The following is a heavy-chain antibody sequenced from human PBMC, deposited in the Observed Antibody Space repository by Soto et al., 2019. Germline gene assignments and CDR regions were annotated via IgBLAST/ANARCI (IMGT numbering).Heavy chain of an antibody. CDR1: GGSISSGDYY. Sequence: QVQLQESGPGLVKPSQTLSLTCTVSGGSISSGDYYWSWIRQHPGKGLEWIGYIHYSGSTYYNPSLRNRVNRSVDTSKNRFSLKLSSVTAADTAVYYCARDYASSSDNWGQGTLVTVSS. CDR2: IHYSGST. J-gene: IGHJ4*02. D-gene: IGHD2-2*01. V-gene: IGHV4-31*03. CDR3: ARDYASSSDN.